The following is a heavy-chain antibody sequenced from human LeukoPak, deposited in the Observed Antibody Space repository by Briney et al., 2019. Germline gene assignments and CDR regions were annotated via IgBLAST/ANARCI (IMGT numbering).Heavy chain of an antibody. D-gene: IGHD4-17*01. Sequence: ASVKVSCKASGYTFTSYGISWVRQAPGQGLEWMGWISAYNGNTNYAQKLQGRVTMTTDTSTSTAYMELRSLRAEDTAVYYSAIAGDYGDYEGGFDYWGQGTLVTVSS. V-gene: IGHV1-18*01. CDR1: GYTFTSYG. J-gene: IGHJ4*02. CDR3: AIAGDYGDYEGGFDY. CDR2: ISAYNGNT.